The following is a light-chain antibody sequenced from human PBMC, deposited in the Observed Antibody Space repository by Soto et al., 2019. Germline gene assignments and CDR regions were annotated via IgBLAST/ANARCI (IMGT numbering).Light chain of an antibody. CDR1: INDVGGYNY. CDR2: QVT. CDR3: MSYAGGNRFV. Sequence: QSVLTQPPSASGSPGQSVTISCAGTINDVGGYNYVSWYQQHPGKVPQLMIYQVTKRPSGVLDRFSASKSDTTASLTISGLQAEDEGDYYCMSYAGGNRFVFGTGTKVTVL. J-gene: IGLJ1*01. V-gene: IGLV2-8*01.